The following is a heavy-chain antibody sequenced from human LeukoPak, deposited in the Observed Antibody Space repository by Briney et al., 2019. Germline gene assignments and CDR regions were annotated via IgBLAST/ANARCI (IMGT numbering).Heavy chain of an antibody. CDR2: ISGSGGTT. CDR1: GFIFSSYA. Sequence: GGSLRLSCAASGFIFSSYAMSWVRQSPGKGLEWVSAISGSGGTTYYADYVKGRFTISRDNSKNTLYLQMNSLRAEDTAVYFCTKMGDFDSSGYYRSSNWFDPWGQGILVTVSS. V-gene: IGHV3-23*01. CDR3: TKMGDFDSSGYYRSSNWFDP. J-gene: IGHJ5*02. D-gene: IGHD3-22*01.